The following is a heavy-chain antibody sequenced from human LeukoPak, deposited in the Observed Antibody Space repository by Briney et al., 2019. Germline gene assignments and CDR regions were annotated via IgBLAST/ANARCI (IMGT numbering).Heavy chain of an antibody. V-gene: IGHV3-21*01. CDR1: GFTFSSYS. D-gene: IGHD3-9*01. CDR2: ISSSSSYI. Sequence: KSGGSLRLSCAASGFTFSSYSMNWVRQAPGKGLEWVSSISSSSSYIYYADSVKGRFTISRDNAKNSLYLQMNSLRAEDTAVYYCAKGIDPWRAFDIWGQGTMVTVSS. CDR3: AKGIDPWRAFDI. J-gene: IGHJ3*02.